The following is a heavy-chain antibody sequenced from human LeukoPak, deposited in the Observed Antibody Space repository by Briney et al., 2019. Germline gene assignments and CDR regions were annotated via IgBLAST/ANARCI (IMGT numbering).Heavy chain of an antibody. CDR3: VRRGIVATIRAFDI. Sequence: SETLSLTCTVSGYSISSGYYWSWIRQPPGKGLEWIGEINHSGSTNYNPSLKSRVTISVDTSKNQFSLKLSSVTAADTAVYYCVRRGIVATIRAFDIWGQGTMVTVSS. D-gene: IGHD5-12*01. J-gene: IGHJ3*02. V-gene: IGHV4-38-2*02. CDR2: INHSGST. CDR1: GYSISSGYY.